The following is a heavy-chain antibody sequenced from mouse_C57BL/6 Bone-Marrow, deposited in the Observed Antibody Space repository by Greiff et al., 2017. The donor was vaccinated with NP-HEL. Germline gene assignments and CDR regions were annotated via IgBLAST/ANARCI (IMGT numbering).Heavy chain of an antibody. D-gene: IGHD2-4*01. CDR2: IDPEDGDT. J-gene: IGHJ3*01. CDR3: TTTIYYDYVLFAD. CDR1: GFNIKDYY. V-gene: IGHV14-1*01. Sequence: VQLQQSGAELVRPGASVKLSCTASGFNIKDYYMHWVKQRPEQGLEWIGRIDPEDGDTEYAPKFPGKATMTADTSSNTAYLQLSSLTSEDTAVYYCTTTIYYDYVLFADWGQGTLVTVSA.